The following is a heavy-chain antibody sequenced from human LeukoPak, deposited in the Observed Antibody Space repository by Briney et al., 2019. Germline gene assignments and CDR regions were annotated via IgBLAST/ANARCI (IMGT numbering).Heavy chain of an antibody. CDR3: AKDIGSSWYSSNYYYGMDV. V-gene: IGHV3-7*03. J-gene: IGHJ6*02. CDR1: GFTFSSYW. Sequence: GGSLRLSCAASGFTFSSYWMSWVRRAPGKGLEWVANIKQDGSEKYYVDSVKGRFTISRDNAKNSLYLQMNSLRAEDTALYYCAKDIGSSWYSSNYYYGMDVWGQGTTVTVSS. D-gene: IGHD6-13*01. CDR2: IKQDGSEK.